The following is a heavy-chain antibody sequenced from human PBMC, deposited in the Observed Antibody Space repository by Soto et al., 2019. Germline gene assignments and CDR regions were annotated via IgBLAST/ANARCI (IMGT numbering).Heavy chain of an antibody. Sequence: ASVKVSCKASGGTFSSYAISWVRQAPGQGLEWMGGIIPIFGTANYAQKFQGRVTITADESTSTAYMELSSLRSEDTAVYYCATGYCSSTSCYWTHAFDIWGQGTMVTVSS. CDR1: GGTFSSYA. J-gene: IGHJ3*02. CDR2: IIPIFGTA. D-gene: IGHD2-2*03. V-gene: IGHV1-69*13. CDR3: ATGYCSSTSCYWTHAFDI.